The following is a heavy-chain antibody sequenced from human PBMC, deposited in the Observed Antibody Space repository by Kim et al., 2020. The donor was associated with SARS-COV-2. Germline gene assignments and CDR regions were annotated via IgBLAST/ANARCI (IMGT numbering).Heavy chain of an antibody. CDR2: T. J-gene: IGHJ4*02. Sequence: TNYNPSLKSRVTISVATSKNQFSLKLSSVTAADTAVYYCARGVVVAALDYWGQGTLVTVSS. CDR3: ARGVVVAALDY. V-gene: IGHV4-34*01. D-gene: IGHD2-15*01.